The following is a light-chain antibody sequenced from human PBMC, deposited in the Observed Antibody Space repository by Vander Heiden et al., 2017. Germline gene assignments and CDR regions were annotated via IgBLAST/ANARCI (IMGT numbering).Light chain of an antibody. Sequence: EIQFTQFPSFLSASVGDRVTITCRASQGISSYLAWYQQKPGKAPKLLIYAASTLQSGVPSRFSGSGYGTDFTLTISSRQPEDFAPYYCQQPNSYSLFTFGHGTKVDIK. CDR1: QGISSY. CDR3: QQPNSYSLFT. V-gene: IGKV1-9*01. CDR2: AAS. J-gene: IGKJ3*01.